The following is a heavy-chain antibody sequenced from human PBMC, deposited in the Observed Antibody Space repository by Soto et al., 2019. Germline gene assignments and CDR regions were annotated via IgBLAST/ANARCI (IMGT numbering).Heavy chain of an antibody. CDR2: ISTHNGNT. J-gene: IGHJ3*02. Sequence: QVQLVQSGTEVKKPGASVKVSCKASGYTVRNNGFTWVRQAPGQGLEWMGWISTHNGNTDYARKLKGRVTMTADTSTSTAYIDLRSLTSDDTAVYYCATAGNADLATFEIWGQGTMVTVSS. CDR1: GYTVRNNG. CDR3: ATAGNADLATFEI. V-gene: IGHV1-18*01. D-gene: IGHD1-1*01.